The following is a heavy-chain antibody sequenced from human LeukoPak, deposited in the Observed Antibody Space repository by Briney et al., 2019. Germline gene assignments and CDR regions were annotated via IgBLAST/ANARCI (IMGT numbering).Heavy chain of an antibody. V-gene: IGHV4-39*07. Sequence: SETLSLTCTVSGGSLSSSSYYWGWIRQPPGKGLEWIGSIYYSGSTYYNPSLKSRVTISVDTSKNQFSLKLSSVTAADTAVYYCGASSSSIVAIDYWGQGTLVTVSS. J-gene: IGHJ4*02. D-gene: IGHD6-6*01. CDR2: IYYSGST. CDR3: GASSSSIVAIDY. CDR1: GGSLSSSSYY.